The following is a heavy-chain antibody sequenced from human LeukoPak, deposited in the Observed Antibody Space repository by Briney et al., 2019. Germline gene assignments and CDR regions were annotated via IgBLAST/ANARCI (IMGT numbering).Heavy chain of an antibody. J-gene: IGHJ4*02. Sequence: GRTLRLSCAASGFTFSSYAMSWVRQAPGKGLEWVSAISGSGGSTYYADSVKGRFTISRDNSKNTLYLQMNSLRAEDTAVYFCAKRGVVIRVFLVGFHKEAYYFDSWGQGTLVTVSS. CDR2: ISGSGGST. CDR1: GFTFSSYA. CDR3: AKRGVVIRVFLVGFHKEAYYFDS. V-gene: IGHV3-23*01. D-gene: IGHD3-10*01.